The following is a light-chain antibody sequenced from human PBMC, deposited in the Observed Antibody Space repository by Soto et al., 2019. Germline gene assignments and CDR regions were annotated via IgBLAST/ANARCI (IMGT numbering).Light chain of an antibody. J-gene: IGKJ4*01. CDR3: QQSNGIALT. Sequence: DIQMTQSPSSVSASVGDRVTITCRAGPGIRDWWAWYQQIPGEAPKLLIYAAFSLRSGVPSRFSGSGSGTEFTLTISGLQSEESSSYYCQQSNGIALTFGGGKKVDIK. CDR2: AAF. CDR1: PGIRDW. V-gene: IGKV1-12*01.